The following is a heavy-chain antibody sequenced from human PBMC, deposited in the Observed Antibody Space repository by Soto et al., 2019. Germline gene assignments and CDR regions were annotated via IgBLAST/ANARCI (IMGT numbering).Heavy chain of an antibody. D-gene: IGHD2-2*01. Sequence: QVQLVQSGAEVKKPGSSVKVSCKASGGTFSSYAISWVRQAPGQGLEWMGGIIPIFGTANYAQKFQGRVTTTADESTSTAYMELSSLRSEDTAVYYCARGDIVVVPAAERRYYYYGMDVWGQGTTVTVSS. V-gene: IGHV1-69*01. CDR3: ARGDIVVVPAAERRYYYYGMDV. CDR2: IIPIFGTA. J-gene: IGHJ6*02. CDR1: GGTFSSYA.